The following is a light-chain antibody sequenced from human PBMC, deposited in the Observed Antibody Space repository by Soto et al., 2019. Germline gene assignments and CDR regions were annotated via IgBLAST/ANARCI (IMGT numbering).Light chain of an antibody. CDR1: QSISNY. Sequence: DIQMTQSPSSLSASVGDRVTITGRASQSISNYLNWYQQKPGKPPKLLIYAASSLQSGVPSRFSGSGSGRDFTLTISSLQPEDFATYYCQQSYSIPWTFGQGTKVEIK. J-gene: IGKJ1*01. CDR3: QQSYSIPWT. V-gene: IGKV1-39*01. CDR2: AAS.